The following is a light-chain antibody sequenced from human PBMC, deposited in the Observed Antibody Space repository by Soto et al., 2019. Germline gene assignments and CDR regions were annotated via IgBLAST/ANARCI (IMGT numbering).Light chain of an antibody. V-gene: IGKV4-1*01. CDR2: WAS. CDR1: QNNKNY. J-gene: IGKJ1*01. Sequence: DIVMTQSPDSLAVPLGERATINCKSSQNNKNYLAWYQQKAGQPPKLIIDWASTRASGVPDRFRGSGSGTDFTLTISSLQVEDVAVYYCQHYYNSWTFVQGNKVEIK. CDR3: QHYYNSWT.